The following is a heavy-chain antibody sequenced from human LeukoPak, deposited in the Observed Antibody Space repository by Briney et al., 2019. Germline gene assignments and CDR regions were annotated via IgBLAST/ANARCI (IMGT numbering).Heavy chain of an antibody. CDR2: ISAKNGNT. J-gene: IGHJ4*02. CDR1: GYSFTNYG. V-gene: IGHV1-18*01. CDR3: AREARGYYFDY. Sequence: ASVKVSCKASGYSFTNYGITWVRQAPGQGLEWMGWISAKNGNTNYAQKFQGRVTMTTDTSTSTAYMELRSLRSDDTAVYYCAREARGYYFDYWGQGTLVTVSS. D-gene: IGHD3-10*01.